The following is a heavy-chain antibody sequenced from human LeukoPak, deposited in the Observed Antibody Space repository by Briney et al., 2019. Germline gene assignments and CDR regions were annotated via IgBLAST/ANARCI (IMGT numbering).Heavy chain of an antibody. J-gene: IGHJ5*02. Sequence: GESLQISCKGSGYSLTSYWISWVRQMPGKGLEWMGRIDPSDSYTNYSPSFQGHVTISADKSISTAYLQWSSLKASDTAMYYCARRVSSSGWFDPWGQGTLVTVSS. V-gene: IGHV5-10-1*01. CDR1: GYSLTSYW. CDR3: ARRVSSSGWFDP. CDR2: IDPSDSYT. D-gene: IGHD6-6*01.